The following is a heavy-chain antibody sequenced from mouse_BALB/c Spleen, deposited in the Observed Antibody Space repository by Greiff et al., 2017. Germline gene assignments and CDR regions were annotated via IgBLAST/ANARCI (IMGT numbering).Heavy chain of an antibody. CDR3: ARDLLRFAY. CDR1: GFTFSDYY. V-gene: IGHV5-4*02. Sequence: EVKLVESGGGLVKPGGSLKLSCAASGFTFSDYYMYWVRQTPEKRLEWVATISDGGSYTYYPDSVKGRFTISRDNAKNNLYLQMSSLKSEDTAMYYCARDLLRFAYWGQGTLVTVSA. D-gene: IGHD1-1*01. CDR2: ISDGGSYT. J-gene: IGHJ3*01.